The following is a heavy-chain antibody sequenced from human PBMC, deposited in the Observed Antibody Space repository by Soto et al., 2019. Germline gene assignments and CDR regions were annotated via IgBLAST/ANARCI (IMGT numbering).Heavy chain of an antibody. CDR3: ARSGYSYGPNID. J-gene: IGHJ4*02. CDR2: FIPIFGTA. V-gene: IGHV1-69*01. D-gene: IGHD5-18*01. CDR1: RGSFSASG. Sequence: QVQLVQSGAEVQKPGSSVKVSCRAARGSFSASGFSWVRQAPGQGLEWVGGFIPIFGTANYAPKLQDRVTMTADESTSTVYMALSSLKAEDTERYYCARSGYSYGPNIDWGQGTLVTVSS.